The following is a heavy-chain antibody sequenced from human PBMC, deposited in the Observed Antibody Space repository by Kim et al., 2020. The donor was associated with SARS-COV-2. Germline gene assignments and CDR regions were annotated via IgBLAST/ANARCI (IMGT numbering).Heavy chain of an antibody. CDR2: IYYSGST. Sequence: SETLSLTCTVSGGSISSYYWSWIRQPPGKGLEWIGYIYYSGSTNYNPSLKSRVTISVDTSKNQFSLKLSSVTAADTAVYYCARLAGVVTPRGYYYYYGMDVWGQGTTVTVSS. J-gene: IGHJ6*02. CDR1: GGSISSYY. D-gene: IGHD2-21*02. CDR3: ARLAGVVTPRGYYYYYGMDV. V-gene: IGHV4-59*08.